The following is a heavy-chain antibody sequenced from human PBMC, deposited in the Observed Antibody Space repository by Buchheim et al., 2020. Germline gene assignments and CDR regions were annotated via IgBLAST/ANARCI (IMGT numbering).Heavy chain of an antibody. V-gene: IGHV4-31*03. J-gene: IGHJ4*02. CDR1: GDSITSGNYN. CDR2: ILTSGST. Sequence: QVQLQESGPGLVKPSQTLSLTCTVSGDSITSGNYNWNWIRQHPGKGLEWIGHILTSGSTSYNPSLKSRVTISADTPMNQFSLRPNSVTDADTAVYFCARGPSGDKVEYWGQGIL. CDR3: ARGPSGDKVEY. D-gene: IGHD2-21*01.